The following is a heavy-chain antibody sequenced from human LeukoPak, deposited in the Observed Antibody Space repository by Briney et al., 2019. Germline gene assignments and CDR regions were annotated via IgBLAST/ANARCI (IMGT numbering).Heavy chain of an antibody. CDR1: GYTFTSYD. CDR2: MNPNSGNT. Sequence: ASVKVSCKASGYTFTSYDINWVRQATGQGLEWMGWMNPNSGNTGYAQKFQGRVTTTTDESTSTAYMELSSLRSEDTAVYYCARGQGSDAFDIWGQGTMVTVSS. CDR3: ARGQGSDAFDI. J-gene: IGHJ3*02. D-gene: IGHD3-10*01. V-gene: IGHV1-8*03.